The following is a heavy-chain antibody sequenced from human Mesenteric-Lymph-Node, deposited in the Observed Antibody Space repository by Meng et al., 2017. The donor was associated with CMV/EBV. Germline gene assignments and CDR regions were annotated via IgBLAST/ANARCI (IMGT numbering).Heavy chain of an antibody. CDR3: AKVESIAAAFDY. CDR1: GFTFINYW. CDR2: INSDGSST. J-gene: IGHJ4*02. Sequence: GESLKISCAASGFTFINYWMHWVRQTPGKGLVWVSRINSDGSSTSYADSVKGRFTISRDNAKNTLYLQMNSLRAEDTAVYYCAKVESIAAAFDYWGQGTLVTVSS. D-gene: IGHD6-13*01. V-gene: IGHV3-74*01.